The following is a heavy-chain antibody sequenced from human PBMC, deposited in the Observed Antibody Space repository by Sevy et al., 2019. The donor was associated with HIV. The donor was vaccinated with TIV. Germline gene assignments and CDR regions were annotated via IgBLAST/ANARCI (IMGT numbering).Heavy chain of an antibody. V-gene: IGHV4-59*01. Sequence: SETLSLTCAVHDGSFSGYYWNWIRQLPGKGLEWIGYIYYSGSTNYNPSLKSRVTISVDTSKNQFSLKLSSVTAADTAVYYCARDMLGYCSSTSCYAEGYFDYWGQGTLVTVSS. CDR3: ARDMLGYCSSTSCYAEGYFDY. J-gene: IGHJ4*02. CDR2: IYYSGST. CDR1: DGSFSGYY. D-gene: IGHD2-2*01.